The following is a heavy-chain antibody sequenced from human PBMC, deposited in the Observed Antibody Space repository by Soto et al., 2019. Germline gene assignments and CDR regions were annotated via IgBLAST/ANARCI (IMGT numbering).Heavy chain of an antibody. CDR2: IIPILGIA. CDR1: GGTFSSYT. D-gene: IGHD3-22*01. V-gene: IGHV1-69*08. Sequence: QVQLVQSGAEVKKPGSSVKVSCKASGGTFSSYTISWVRQAPGQGLEWMGRIIPILGIANYAQKFQGRVTITADKSTSTAYMELSSLRSEDTAVYYCAREPRDYDSSHMDVWGQGTTVTVSS. J-gene: IGHJ6*02. CDR3: AREPRDYDSSHMDV.